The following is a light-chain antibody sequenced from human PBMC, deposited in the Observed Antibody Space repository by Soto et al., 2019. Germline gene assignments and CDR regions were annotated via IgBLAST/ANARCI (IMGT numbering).Light chain of an antibody. V-gene: IGLV2-8*01. CDR2: EVG. Sequence: QSALTQPPSASGSPGQSVTISCTGSNSDIGAYNHVSWYQQHPGKAPKLIIYEVGERPSGVPDRFSGSKSGITASLTVSELQAEDEADYYCCSFAGSKNFVFGTGTKVTVL. CDR1: NSDIGAYNH. J-gene: IGLJ1*01. CDR3: CSFAGSKNFV.